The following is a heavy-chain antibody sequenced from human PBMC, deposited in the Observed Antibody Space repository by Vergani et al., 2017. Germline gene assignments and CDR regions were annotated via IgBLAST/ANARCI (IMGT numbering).Heavy chain of an antibody. D-gene: IGHD6-13*01. CDR2: IYYSGIT. CDR1: GGSISSSSYY. CDR3: ARRKAAAANFDY. Sequence: QLQLQESGPGLVKPSETLSLTCTVSGGSISSSSYYWGWIRQPPGKGLEWIGSIYYSGITYYNPSLKSRVTISVDTSKNQFSLTLSSVTAADTAVYYCARRKAAAANFDYWGQGTLVTVSS. J-gene: IGHJ4*02. V-gene: IGHV4-39*01.